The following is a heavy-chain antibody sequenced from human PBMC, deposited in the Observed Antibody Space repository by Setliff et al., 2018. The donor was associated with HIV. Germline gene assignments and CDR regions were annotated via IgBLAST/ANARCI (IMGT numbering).Heavy chain of an antibody. CDR3: VRVTADRTNYYYYMDV. Sequence: GASVKVSCKASGYTFTSYAMHWVRQAPGQRLEWMGWIKAGNGNTKYSQEFQGRVTVTRDTSASTAYMEVRSLTSDDTAVYYCVRVTADRTNYYYYMDVWDKGTTVTVSS. V-gene: IGHV1-3*01. D-gene: IGHD4-17*01. CDR1: GYTFTSYA. CDR2: IKAGNGNT. J-gene: IGHJ6*03.